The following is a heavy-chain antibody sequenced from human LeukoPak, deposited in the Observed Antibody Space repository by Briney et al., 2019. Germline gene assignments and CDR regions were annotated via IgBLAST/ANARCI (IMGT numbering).Heavy chain of an antibody. CDR3: ARNRRPSGDYDY. Sequence: AGSLSLSCAASGFNSNDYSMNWVRQAPGKGLEWVSSISFSSSYIYYAHSVKGRFAISRDSAKNSVYLQMNGLRAEDTAVYYCARNRRPSGDYDYWGQGTLVTVSS. D-gene: IGHD4-17*01. CDR2: ISFSSSYI. CDR1: GFNSNDYS. J-gene: IGHJ4*02. V-gene: IGHV3-21*01.